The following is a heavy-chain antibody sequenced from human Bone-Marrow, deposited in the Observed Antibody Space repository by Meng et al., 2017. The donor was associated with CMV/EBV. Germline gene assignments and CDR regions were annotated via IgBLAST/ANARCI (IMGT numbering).Heavy chain of an antibody. Sequence: GESLKISCAASGFSFSNAWMSWVRQAPGKGLEWVGRIKRKTEGGTTGYAAPVKGRFTISRDDSKNTLYLQMNSLKNEDTAVYYCTTVMGLNWGQGTLVTVSS. CDR1: GFSFSNAW. CDR2: IKRKTEGGTT. J-gene: IGHJ4*02. V-gene: IGHV3-15*01. D-gene: IGHD2-8*01. CDR3: TTVMGLN.